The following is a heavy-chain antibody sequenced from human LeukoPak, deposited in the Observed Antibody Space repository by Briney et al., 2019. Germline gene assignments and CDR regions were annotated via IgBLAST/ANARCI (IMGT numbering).Heavy chain of an antibody. CDR1: GGSVSGYY. CDR2: VYYSGST. D-gene: IGHD5-24*01. CDR3: AKSWRPRRWPDSFDP. Sequence: SETLSLTCVVSGGSVSGYYWGWIRQPPGRGLEWIGYVYYSGSTNHNPSLRSRVTISVDTSKNQFSLKLSSVTAADTAVYYCAKSWRPRRWPDSFDPWGQGTLVTVSS. V-gene: IGHV4-59*02. J-gene: IGHJ5*02.